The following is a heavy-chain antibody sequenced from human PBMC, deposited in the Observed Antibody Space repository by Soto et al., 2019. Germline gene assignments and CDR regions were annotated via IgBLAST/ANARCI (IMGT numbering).Heavy chain of an antibody. J-gene: IGHJ6*02. CDR2: INHSGST. CDR3: ARGSLVIMGYYYYGMDV. D-gene: IGHD3-3*01. CDR1: GGSFSGYY. V-gene: IGHV4-34*01. Sequence: SETLSLTCAVYGGSFSGYYWSWIRQPPGKGLEWIGEINHSGSTNYNPSLKSRVTISVDTSKNQFSLKLSSVTAADTAVYYCARGSLVIMGYYYYGMDVWGQGTTVTVSS.